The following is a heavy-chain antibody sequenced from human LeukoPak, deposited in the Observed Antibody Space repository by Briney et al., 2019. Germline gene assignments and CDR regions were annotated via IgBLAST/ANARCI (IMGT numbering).Heavy chain of an antibody. J-gene: IGHJ2*01. Sequence: SSETLPLTCTFSVHSNKHVHWSGIRQPPGKGLEWIGHVDNSGSTNYNPSLRSRVTISLDTSKNQFSLKVNTVTAADTAVYYWGLGMGQYYEISCYYSWYVELWGRGTLVTVSS. CDR2: VDNSGST. CDR1: VHSNKHVH. CDR3: GLGMGQYYEISCYYSWYVEL. V-gene: IGHV4-59*01. D-gene: IGHD3-22*01.